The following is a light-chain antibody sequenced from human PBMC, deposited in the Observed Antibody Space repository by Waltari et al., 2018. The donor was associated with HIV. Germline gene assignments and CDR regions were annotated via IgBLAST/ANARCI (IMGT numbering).Light chain of an antibody. J-gene: IGLJ3*02. V-gene: IGLV1-51*01. Sequence: QSVLTQPPPVSAPPGQKVTITCSGPSSNIGHNFVPWYQQFPRTAPKPLTHDTVKRPSGSPERFSGSKSCTSATLGITGLQTGDEAVYYCGTWVSSLSAGVFGGGTKVTVL. CDR1: SSNIGHNF. CDR3: GTWVSSLSAGV. CDR2: DTV.